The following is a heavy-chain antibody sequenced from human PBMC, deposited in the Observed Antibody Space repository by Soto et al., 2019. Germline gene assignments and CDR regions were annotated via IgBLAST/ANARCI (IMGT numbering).Heavy chain of an antibody. V-gene: IGHV1-18*01. CDR2: ISAYKGRT. J-gene: IGHJ3*02. CDR3: ARGVINDAFDI. CDR1: GYTFTSHG. Sequence: ASVKVSCKASGYTFTSHGISWVRQAPGQGLEWMGWISAYKGRTDYAQKVQGRVTMTTDTSTSTAYMELRSLRSDDTAVYYCARGVINDAFDIWGQGTMVTVSS.